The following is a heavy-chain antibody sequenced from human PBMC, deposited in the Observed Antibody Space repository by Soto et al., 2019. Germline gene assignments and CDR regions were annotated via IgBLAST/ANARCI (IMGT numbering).Heavy chain of an antibody. CDR1: GFPFSNAW. J-gene: IGHJ4*01. CDR3: TTDSRTSLPEIRFDY. Sequence: EVQLVESGGTLVKPGGSLRLSCVASGFPFSNAWINWVRQVPGKGLEWVGRVKSKTDGGSSDYAAAVKGRFAVSRDDSRNIVYLQMNSLKIEDTGLNYCTTDSRTSLPEIRFDYWGHGTQVTVSS. V-gene: IGHV3-15*07. D-gene: IGHD2-15*01. CDR2: VKSKTDGGSS.